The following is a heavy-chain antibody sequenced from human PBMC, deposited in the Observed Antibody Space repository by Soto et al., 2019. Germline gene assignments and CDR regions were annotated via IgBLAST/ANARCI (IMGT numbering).Heavy chain of an antibody. CDR2: MNPNSGNT. Sequence: QVQLVQSGAEVKKPGASVKVSCKASGYTFTSYDINWVRQATGQGLEWMGWMNPNSGNTGYAQKFQGRVTMTRNTSISTAYMELRSLRSEDTAVYYCARRHLRYFDRNFDYWGQGTLVTVSS. CDR3: ARRHLRYFDRNFDY. J-gene: IGHJ4*02. D-gene: IGHD3-9*01. V-gene: IGHV1-8*01. CDR1: GYTFTSYD.